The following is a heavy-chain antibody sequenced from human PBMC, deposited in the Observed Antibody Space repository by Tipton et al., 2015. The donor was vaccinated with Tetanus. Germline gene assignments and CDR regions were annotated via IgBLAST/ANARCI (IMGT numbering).Heavy chain of an antibody. CDR3: ARQAGNWFDP. CDR2: IYYYSGST. Sequence: TLSLTCTVSGGSITSGTYYWGWIRQPPGMGQEWIGNIYYYSGSTYYNSPLKSRVTIPLDTAKNKFPQEMTSVTAADTAVYYCARQAGNWFDPWGQGTLVVVSS. J-gene: IGHJ5*02. CDR1: GGSITSGTYY. V-gene: IGHV4-39*01. D-gene: IGHD2/OR15-2a*01.